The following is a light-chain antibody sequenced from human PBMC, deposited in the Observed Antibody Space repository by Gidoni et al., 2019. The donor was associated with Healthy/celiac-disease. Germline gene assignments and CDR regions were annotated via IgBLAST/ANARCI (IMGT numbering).Light chain of an antibody. J-gene: IGLJ1*01. CDR2: EVS. Sequence: QSALTQPASVSGSPGQSITISCTGTSSDVCGYNYVSLYQQHPGKAPKLIIYEVSNRPSGVSTRFSCSKSGNTASLTISGLQAEDEAYYYCSSYTSSSTRVFGTGTKVTVL. V-gene: IGLV2-14*01. CDR1: SSDVCGYNY. CDR3: SSYTSSSTRV.